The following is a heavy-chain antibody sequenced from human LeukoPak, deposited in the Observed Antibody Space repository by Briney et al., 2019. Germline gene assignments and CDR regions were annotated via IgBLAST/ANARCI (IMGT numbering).Heavy chain of an antibody. CDR1: GFTFSSYG. D-gene: IGHD6-13*01. CDR3: ARDWRISSSWYYYGMDV. V-gene: IGHV3-30*02. CDR2: IRYDGSNK. Sequence: PGGSLRLSCAASGFTFSSYGMHWVRQAPGKGLEWVAFIRYDGSNKYYADSVKGRFTISRDNSKNSLYLQMNSLRAEDTAVYYCARDWRISSSWYYYGMDVWGQGTTVTVSS. J-gene: IGHJ6*02.